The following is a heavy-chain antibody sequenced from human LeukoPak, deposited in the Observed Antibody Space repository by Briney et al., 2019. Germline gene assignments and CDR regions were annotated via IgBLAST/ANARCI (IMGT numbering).Heavy chain of an antibody. CDR3: ARGKKIAVAGTGKYYYFDY. CDR1: GFTFSSYS. V-gene: IGHV3-21*01. J-gene: IGHJ4*02. Sequence: GGSLRLSCAASGFTFSSYSMNWVRQAPWKGLEWVSSISSSSSYIYYADSVKGRFTISRDNAKNSLYLQMNSLRAEDTAVYYCARGKKIAVAGTGKYYYFDYWGQGTLVTVSS. D-gene: IGHD6-19*01. CDR2: ISSSSSYI.